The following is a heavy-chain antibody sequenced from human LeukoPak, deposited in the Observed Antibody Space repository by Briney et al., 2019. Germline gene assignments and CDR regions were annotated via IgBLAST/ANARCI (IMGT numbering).Heavy chain of an antibody. CDR3: AREEDTAMIYFDY. V-gene: IGHV6-1*01. Sequence: SQTLSLTCAISGDSVSSNSAAWHWIRQSPSRGLEWLGRTYYRSKLYNDYAVSVKSRITINPDTSKNQFSLQLNSVTPEDTAVYYCAREEDTAMIYFDYWGQGTLVTVSS. D-gene: IGHD5-18*01. CDR2: TYYRSKLYN. CDR1: GDSVSSNSAA. J-gene: IGHJ4*02.